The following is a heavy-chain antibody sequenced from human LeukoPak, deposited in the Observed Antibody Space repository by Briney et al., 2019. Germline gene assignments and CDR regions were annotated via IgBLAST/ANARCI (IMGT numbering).Heavy chain of an antibody. CDR2: IYYSGAT. CDR1: GGSISSGDYY. D-gene: IGHD3-10*01. J-gene: IGHJ5*02. CDR3: ARSSGYYGSGSYVDP. Sequence: PSETLSLTCTVSGGSISSGDYYWTWIRQPPGMGLEWIGYIYYSGATYYNPSLKSRVTISVDTSKNQFSLKLSSVTAADTAVYYYARSSGYYGSGSYVDPWGQGTLVTVSS. V-gene: IGHV4-30-4*01.